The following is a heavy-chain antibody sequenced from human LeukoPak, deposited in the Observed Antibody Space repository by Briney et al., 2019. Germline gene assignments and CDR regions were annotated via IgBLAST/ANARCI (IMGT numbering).Heavy chain of an antibody. V-gene: IGHV3-23*01. J-gene: IGHJ4*02. CDR1: GFTFNNYV. CDR2: ISGSGGST. CDR3: AKDVFLENYGDYGGSFDY. Sequence: PGGSLRLSCAASGFTFNNYVMSWVRQAPGKGLEWVSAISGSGGSTYYADSVKGRFTISRDNSKNTLYLQMNSLRAEDTAVYYCAKDVFLENYGDYGGSFDYWGQGTQVTVSS. D-gene: IGHD4-17*01.